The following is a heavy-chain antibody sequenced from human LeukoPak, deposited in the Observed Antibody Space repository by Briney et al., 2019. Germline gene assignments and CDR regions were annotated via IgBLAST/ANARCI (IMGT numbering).Heavy chain of an antibody. Sequence: SVTVSCTASGGTFSSYAISWVRQAPGQGLEWMGGIIPIFGTANYAQKFQGRVTMTRDTSTSTVYMELSSLRSEDTAVYYCARDPPEVYNSGWLFDYWGQGTLVTVSS. CDR2: IIPIFGTA. V-gene: IGHV1-69*05. CDR1: GGTFSSYA. J-gene: IGHJ4*02. D-gene: IGHD6-19*01. CDR3: ARDPPEVYNSGWLFDY.